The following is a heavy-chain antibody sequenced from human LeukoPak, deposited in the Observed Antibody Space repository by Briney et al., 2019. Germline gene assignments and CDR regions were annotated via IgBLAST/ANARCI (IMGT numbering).Heavy chain of an antibody. J-gene: IGHJ4*02. Sequence: ASVRVSCKASGGTFSSYAISWVRQAPGQGLEWMGGIVPIFGTANYAQKFQGRVTITADKSTSTAYMELSSLRSEDTAVYYCARVSTGTLDYWGQGTLVTVSS. CDR1: GGTFSSYA. CDR2: IVPIFGTA. D-gene: IGHD3-9*01. CDR3: ARVSTGTLDY. V-gene: IGHV1-69*06.